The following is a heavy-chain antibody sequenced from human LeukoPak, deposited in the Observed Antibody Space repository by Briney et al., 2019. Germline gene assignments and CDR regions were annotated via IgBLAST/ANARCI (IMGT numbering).Heavy chain of an antibody. CDR3: ARGATYDSSGYRAYDI. Sequence: ASVKVSCKASGYTFTGYYMHWVRQAPGQGLEWMGWINPNSGGTNYAQKFQGRVTMTRDTSISTAYMELRSLRSDDTAVYYCARGATYDSSGYRAYDIWGQGTMVTVSS. CDR2: INPNSGGT. CDR1: GYTFTGYY. J-gene: IGHJ3*02. V-gene: IGHV1-2*02. D-gene: IGHD3-22*01.